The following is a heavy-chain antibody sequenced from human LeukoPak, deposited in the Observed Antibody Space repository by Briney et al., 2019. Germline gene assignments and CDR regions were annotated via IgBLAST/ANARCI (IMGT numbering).Heavy chain of an antibody. Sequence: PSETLSLTRALYDGSFSGHYWSWIRQPPGQGREWIGEINHSGSTNYNPSLKSRVTMSVDPSKNQFSLKLSSVTAADTAVYYCANAQRTYGDYVEVYNHYGMDVWGQGTTVTVSS. D-gene: IGHD4-17*01. J-gene: IGHJ6*02. V-gene: IGHV4-34*01. CDR1: DGSFSGHY. CDR3: ANAQRTYGDYVEVYNHYGMDV. CDR2: INHSGST.